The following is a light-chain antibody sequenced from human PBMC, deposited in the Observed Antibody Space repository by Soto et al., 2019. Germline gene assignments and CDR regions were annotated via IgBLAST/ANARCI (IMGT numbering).Light chain of an antibody. Sequence: DIVMTQSPLSLPVTPGEPASISCRSSQSLLHSNGYNYLDRYLQKPGQSPQLLIYMGSNRASGVPDRFSGSGSVTDFTLKISRVEAEDVGVYYCMQALQTPLTFGGGTKVDIK. V-gene: IGKV2-28*01. CDR1: QSLLHSNGYNY. CDR2: MGS. CDR3: MQALQTPLT. J-gene: IGKJ4*01.